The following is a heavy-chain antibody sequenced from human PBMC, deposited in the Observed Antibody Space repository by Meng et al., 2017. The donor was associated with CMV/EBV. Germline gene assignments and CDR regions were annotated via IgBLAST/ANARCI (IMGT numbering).Heavy chain of an antibody. CDR3: ARVFAPNYDFWSGQRFDP. CDR1: GTFSSYA. CDR2: IIPIFGTA. V-gene: IGHV1-69*01. D-gene: IGHD3-3*01. J-gene: IGHJ5*02. Sequence: GTFSSYAISWVRQAPGQGLEWMGGIIPIFGTANYAQKFQGRVTITADESTSTAYMELSSLRSEDTAVYYCARVFAPNYDFWSGQRFDPWGQGTLVTSPQ.